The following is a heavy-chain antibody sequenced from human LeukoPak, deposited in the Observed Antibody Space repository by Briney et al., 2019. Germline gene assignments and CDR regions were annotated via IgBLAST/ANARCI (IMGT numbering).Heavy chain of an antibody. CDR1: GFSLSNREVG. V-gene: IGHV2-5*02. Sequence: ASGPTLVNPTQTLTLTCSFSGFSLSNREVGVGWIRQPPGKALEWLAVIHWDDDKRFSRSLKSRLTITKDTAKNQVVLTLSNMDPVDTGTYHCARTRSSGYYDAFDVWGQGTMVIVSS. CDR2: IHWDDDK. CDR3: ARTRSSGYYDAFDV. J-gene: IGHJ3*01. D-gene: IGHD3-22*01.